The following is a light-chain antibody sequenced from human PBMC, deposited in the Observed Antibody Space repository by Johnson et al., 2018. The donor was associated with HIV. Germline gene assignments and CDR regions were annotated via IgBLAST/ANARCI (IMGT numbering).Light chain of an antibody. J-gene: IGLJ1*01. V-gene: IGLV1-51*02. CDR3: GTWDTSLSACYV. CDR1: SSDMGNYA. CDR2: ENN. Sequence: QSVLTQPPSVSAAPGQKVTISCSGSSSDMGNYAVSWYQQLPGTAPKLLIYENNKRPSGIPDRFSGSKSGTSATLGITGLQTGDEADYYCGTWDTSLSACYVFGTGTKVTVL.